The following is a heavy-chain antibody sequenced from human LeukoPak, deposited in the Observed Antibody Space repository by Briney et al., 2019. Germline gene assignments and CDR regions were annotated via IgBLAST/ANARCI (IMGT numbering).Heavy chain of an antibody. CDR3: AKGGKWDVTPFDY. CDR1: GYTLSRQW. J-gene: IGHJ4*02. CDR2: ISGGGGST. Sequence: PGGSLRLSCEASGYTLSRQWTHWVRQAPGKGLEWVSTISGGGGSTYYADSVKGRFTISRDNSKNTLYLQVNSLRAEDTAVYYCAKGGKWDVTPFDYWGQGTLVTVSS. D-gene: IGHD1-26*01. V-gene: IGHV3-23*01.